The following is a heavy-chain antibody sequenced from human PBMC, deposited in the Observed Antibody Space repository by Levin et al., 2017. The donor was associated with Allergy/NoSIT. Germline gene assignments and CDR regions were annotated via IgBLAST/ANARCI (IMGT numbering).Heavy chain of an antibody. D-gene: IGHD3-9*01. CDR3: ARDKNDILTGYYKHDY. Sequence: GGSLRLSCAASGFSFSGYSMNWVRQAPGKGLEWLSSISSHKTYIYYADSVKGRFTISRDNAKNSLYLHMNSLRVEDTAVYYCARDKNDILTGYYKHDYWGQGTLVTVSS. V-gene: IGHV3-21*01. CDR1: GFSFSGYS. CDR2: ISSHKTYI. J-gene: IGHJ4*02.